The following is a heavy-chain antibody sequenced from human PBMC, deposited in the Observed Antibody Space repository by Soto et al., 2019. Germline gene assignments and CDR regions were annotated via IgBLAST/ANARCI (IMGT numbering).Heavy chain of an antibody. CDR3: ARHRPTSIFGVVTYWFAP. J-gene: IGHJ5*02. V-gene: IGHV4-59*08. Sequence: ASETLSLTCTVSGGSISSYYWSWIRQPPGKGLEWIGYIYYSGSTNYNPSLKSRVTISVDTSKNQFSLKLSSVTAADTAVYYCARHRPTSIFGVVTYWFAPRGHGTLVTVFS. D-gene: IGHD3-3*02. CDR2: IYYSGST. CDR1: GGSISSYY.